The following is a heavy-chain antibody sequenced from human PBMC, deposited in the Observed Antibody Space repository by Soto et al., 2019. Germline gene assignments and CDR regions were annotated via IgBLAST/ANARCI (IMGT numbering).Heavy chain of an antibody. V-gene: IGHV4-31*03. CDR1: GGSISSGGYY. CDR3: ARDLRGYSRYDYLDY. CDR2: SYYTGSS. Sequence: SETLSLTCTVSGGSISSGGYYWSWIRQHPGKGLEWVGYSYYTGSSYYNPSLKSRVTISVDASKNQLSLRLTSVTAADTAVYYCARDLRGYSRYDYLDYWGQGIPVTVSS. D-gene: IGHD5-12*01. J-gene: IGHJ4*02.